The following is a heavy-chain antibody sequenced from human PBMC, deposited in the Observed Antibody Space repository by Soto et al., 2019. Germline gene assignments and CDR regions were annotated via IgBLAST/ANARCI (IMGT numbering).Heavy chain of an antibody. J-gene: IGHJ3*02. CDR2: INSNGAST. Sequence: SLRLSCAASGFTFSSYAMNWVRQAPGKGLEWVSTINSNGASTFYADSVKGRFTISRDNSKNTLYLQMNSLRAEDTAVYYCARPANRYSYVDAFDIWGQGTMVTVSS. CDR3: ARPANRYSYVDAFDI. CDR1: GFTFSSYA. V-gene: IGHV3-23*01. D-gene: IGHD5-18*01.